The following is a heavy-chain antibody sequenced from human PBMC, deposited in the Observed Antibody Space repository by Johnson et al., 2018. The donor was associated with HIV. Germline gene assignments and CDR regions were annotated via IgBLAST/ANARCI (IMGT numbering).Heavy chain of an antibody. J-gene: IGHJ3*02. V-gene: IGHV3-66*01. CDR2: IYSGGST. D-gene: IGHD3-3*01. CDR3: ARGYTIGAFDI. Sequence: VQLVESGGGLVQPGGSLRLSCAASGFTFSSYAMSWVRQAPGKGLEWVSAIYSGGSTYYADSVKGRFTISRDNSKNTLYLQMNSLRAEDTAVYYCARGYTIGAFDIWGQGTMVTVSS. CDR1: GFTFSSYA.